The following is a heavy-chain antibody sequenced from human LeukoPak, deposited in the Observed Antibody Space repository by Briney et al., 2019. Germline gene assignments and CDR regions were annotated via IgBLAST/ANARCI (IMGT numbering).Heavy chain of an antibody. J-gene: IGHJ4*02. Sequence: SETLSLTCTVSGYSISGGYYWGWVRPPPGRGLEWIASIYHSGSTNYNPSLKSRVTISVDTSKNQFSLKLSSVTAADTAVYYCAGAYSSSSRVFDYWGQGTLVTVSS. D-gene: IGHD6-13*01. CDR3: AGAYSSSSRVFDY. CDR2: IYHSGST. V-gene: IGHV4-38-2*02. CDR1: GYSISGGYY.